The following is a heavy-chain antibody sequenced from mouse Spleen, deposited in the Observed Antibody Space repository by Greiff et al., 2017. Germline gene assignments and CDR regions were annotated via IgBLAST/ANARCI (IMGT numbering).Heavy chain of an antibody. J-gene: IGHJ2*01. Sequence: EVKVVESGGGLVQPGGSLKLSCAASGFTFSSYAMSWVRQTPEKRLEWVATISSGGSYTYYPDSVKGRFTISRDNAKNTLYLQMSSLRSEDTAMYYCARRGYDYDYFDYWGQGTTLTVSS. D-gene: IGHD2-4*01. CDR1: GFTFSSYA. CDR2: ISSGGSYT. CDR3: ARRGYDYDYFDY. V-gene: IGHV5-9-3*01.